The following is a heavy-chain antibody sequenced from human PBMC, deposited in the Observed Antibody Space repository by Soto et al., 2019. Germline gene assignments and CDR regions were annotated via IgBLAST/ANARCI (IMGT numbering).Heavy chain of an antibody. CDR3: ARDPYITEDHWFDP. J-gene: IGHJ5*02. CDR1: GYTFTSYG. V-gene: IGHV1-18*01. D-gene: IGHD7-27*01. CDR2: ISAYNGNT. Sequence: ASVKVSCKASGYTFTSYGISWVRQAPGQGLEWMGWISAYNGNTNYAQKLQGRVTMTTDTSTSTAYMELRSLRSDDTAVYYCARDPYITEDHWFDPWGQGTLVTVSS.